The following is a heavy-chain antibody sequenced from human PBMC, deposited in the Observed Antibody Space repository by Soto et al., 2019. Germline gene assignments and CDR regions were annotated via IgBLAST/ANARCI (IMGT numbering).Heavy chain of an antibody. Sequence: SVKVSCKASGGTFSTYTISWVRQAPGQGLEWMGRIIPILNSVNYAQKFQGRVTITADKSTSTAYMELSSLRSEDTAVYYCAKVRGGFSWPHFDYWGQGTLVTVSS. D-gene: IGHD1-26*01. CDR2: IIPILNSV. V-gene: IGHV1-69*08. CDR1: GGTFSTYT. CDR3: AKVRGGFSWPHFDY. J-gene: IGHJ4*02.